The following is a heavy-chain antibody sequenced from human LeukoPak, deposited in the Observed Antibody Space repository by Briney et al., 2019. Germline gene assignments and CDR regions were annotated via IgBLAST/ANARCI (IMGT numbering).Heavy chain of an antibody. Sequence: GGSLRLSCVASGFTFGKYWMSWVRQAPGKGLEWVANIKLDGSEKNYVDSVKGRFTISRDNTKNSLYLQMNSLRVEDTAVYYCAYSRYFGRFDYWGQGTLVTVSS. CDR1: GFTFGKYW. D-gene: IGHD3-9*01. V-gene: IGHV3-7*03. CDR3: AYSRYFGRFDY. J-gene: IGHJ4*02. CDR2: IKLDGSEK.